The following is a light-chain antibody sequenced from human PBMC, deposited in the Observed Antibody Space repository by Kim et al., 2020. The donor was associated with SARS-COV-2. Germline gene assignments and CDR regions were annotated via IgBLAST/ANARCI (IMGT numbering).Light chain of an antibody. V-gene: IGKV1-39*01. J-gene: IGKJ4*01. Sequence: SVSACVGDRVTITCRAGQPINRYLNWYQQKPGKAPEVLIYAASTLHSGVPSRFSGSGSGTDFTLTISNLQPEDSATYYCQQSFASFGGGTKVDIK. CDR2: AAS. CDR1: QPINRY. CDR3: QQSFAS.